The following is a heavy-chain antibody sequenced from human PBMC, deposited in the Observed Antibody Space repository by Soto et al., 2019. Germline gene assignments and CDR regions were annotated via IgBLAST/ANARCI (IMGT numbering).Heavy chain of an antibody. CDR1: GGSISGSYYY. V-gene: IGHV4-39*01. Sequence: PSETLSLTCAVSGGSISGSYYYWAWLRQSPGKGPEWIGSVFYTGFTSYNPSLESRVSVSVDTSKSQFSLKLSDVTAADTAVYYCATSQKGYNWNYFDHWGQGALVTVSS. CDR2: VFYTGFT. J-gene: IGHJ4*02. D-gene: IGHD1-20*01. CDR3: ATSQKGYNWNYFDH.